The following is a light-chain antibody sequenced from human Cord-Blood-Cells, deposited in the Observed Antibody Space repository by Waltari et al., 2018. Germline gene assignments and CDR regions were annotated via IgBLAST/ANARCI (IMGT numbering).Light chain of an antibody. Sequence: QSALTQPASVSGSPGQSITISCTGTSSDVGGYNYVSWYQQHPGKAPKLMIYDVSNRPSGFSNRFPGVKSGNTASLTISGLQAEDEADYYCSSYTSSSTVVFGGGTKLTVL. V-gene: IGLV2-14*01. CDR3: SSYTSSSTVV. J-gene: IGLJ2*01. CDR2: DVS. CDR1: SSDVGGYNY.